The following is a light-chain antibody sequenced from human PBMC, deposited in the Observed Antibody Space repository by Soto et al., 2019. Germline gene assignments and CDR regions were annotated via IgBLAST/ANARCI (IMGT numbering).Light chain of an antibody. Sequence: QSALTQPPSVSGAPGQRVTISCSGSSSNLGAGYDVQWYRQFPGTAPKLLIYVNSVRPSGVPDRFSGSKSGTSASLAITGLQAEDEADYYCQSYDSSLIVSKVFGTGTKVTVL. CDR3: QSYDSSLIVSKV. CDR1: SSNLGAGYD. CDR2: VNS. V-gene: IGLV1-40*01. J-gene: IGLJ1*01.